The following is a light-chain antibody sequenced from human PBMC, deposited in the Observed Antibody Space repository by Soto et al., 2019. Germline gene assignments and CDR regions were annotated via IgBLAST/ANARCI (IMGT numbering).Light chain of an antibody. CDR3: QTYNSALWGT. Sequence: DIQMTQSPSSLSASVGDRVTITCRASQGISNYLAWYQQKPGKVPKLLIYAASTLQSGVPSRFSGSGSGTDFTLTISSLQTEDVATYYCQTYNSALWGTFGQGNTVEIK. CDR1: QGISNY. J-gene: IGKJ1*01. V-gene: IGKV1-27*01. CDR2: AAS.